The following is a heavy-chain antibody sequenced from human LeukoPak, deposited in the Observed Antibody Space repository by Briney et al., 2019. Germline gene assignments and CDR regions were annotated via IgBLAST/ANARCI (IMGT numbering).Heavy chain of an antibody. CDR3: AKAFEYYDSGGYYPNHDAFDI. J-gene: IGHJ3*02. CDR1: GFTVSSNY. D-gene: IGHD3-22*01. CDR2: IYSGGST. V-gene: IGHV3-66*01. Sequence: GGSLRLSCAASGFTVSSNYMGWVRQAPGKGLEWVSVIYSGGSTYYADSVKGRFTISRDNSKNTLYLQMNSLRAEDTAVYYCAKAFEYYDSGGYYPNHDAFDIWGQGTMVTVSS.